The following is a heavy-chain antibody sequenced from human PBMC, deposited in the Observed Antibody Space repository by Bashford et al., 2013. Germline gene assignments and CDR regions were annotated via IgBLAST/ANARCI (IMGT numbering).Heavy chain of an antibody. Sequence: WVRQAPGQGLEWMGGIIPIFGTANYAQKFQGRVTITADESTSTAYMELSSLRSEDTAVYYCARNEGLGYCSSTSCYVNWFDPWGQGTLVTVSS. J-gene: IGHJ5*02. CDR3: ARNEGLGYCSSTSCYVNWFDP. CDR2: IIPIFGTA. V-gene: IGHV1-69*01. D-gene: IGHD2-2*01.